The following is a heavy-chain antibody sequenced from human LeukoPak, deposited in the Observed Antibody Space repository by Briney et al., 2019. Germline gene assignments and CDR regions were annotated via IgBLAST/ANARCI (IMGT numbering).Heavy chain of an antibody. D-gene: IGHD3-22*01. J-gene: IGHJ3*02. V-gene: IGHV3-23*01. CDR2: ISGSGSST. Sequence: GGSLRLSCAASGLTLNGNAMSWVRQAPGKGLEWVSGISGSGSSTYYAGSVKGRFTISRDNSKNTLYLQMNSLRAEDTAVYYCAKVKAMIVVDDAFDIWGQGTMVTVSS. CDR3: AKVKAMIVVDDAFDI. CDR1: GLTLNGNA.